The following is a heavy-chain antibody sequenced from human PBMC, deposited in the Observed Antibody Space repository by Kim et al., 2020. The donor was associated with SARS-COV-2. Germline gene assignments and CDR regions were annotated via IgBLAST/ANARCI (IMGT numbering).Heavy chain of an antibody. CDR3: ARESARYYDSSGFKPYYFDY. D-gene: IGHD3-22*01. V-gene: IGHV3-30*07. J-gene: IGHJ4*02. Sequence: RFTISRDNSKNTLYLQMNSLRAEDTAVYYCARESARYYDSSGFKPYYFDYWGQGTLVTVSS.